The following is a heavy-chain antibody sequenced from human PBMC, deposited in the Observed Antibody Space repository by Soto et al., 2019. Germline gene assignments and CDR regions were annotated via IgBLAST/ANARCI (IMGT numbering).Heavy chain of an antibody. CDR3: AREGSLPGIAVAGTPINAFDI. CDR1: GGSISSYY. D-gene: IGHD6-19*01. Sequence: ETLSLTCTVSGGSISSYYWSWIRQPPGKGLECIGYIYYSGSTNYNPSLKSRVTISVDTSKNQFSLKLSSVTAADTAVYYCAREGSLPGIAVAGTPINAFDIWGQGTMVTVSS. V-gene: IGHV4-59*01. J-gene: IGHJ3*02. CDR2: IYYSGST.